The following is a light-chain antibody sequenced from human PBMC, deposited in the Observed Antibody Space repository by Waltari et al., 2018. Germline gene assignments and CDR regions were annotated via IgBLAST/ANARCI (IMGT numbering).Light chain of an antibody. V-gene: IGLV3-25*03. J-gene: IGLJ2*01. Sequence: SDELTQPPSLSVYPGQTARITCSGDALSDQHAHWYQQKAGQAPVLKIYKDTERPSGIPGRFTGSSAGTTVTLTITGVRAEDEADYYCQSTDTSGVLFGGGTRLTVL. CDR3: QSTDTSGVL. CDR1: ALSDQH. CDR2: KDT.